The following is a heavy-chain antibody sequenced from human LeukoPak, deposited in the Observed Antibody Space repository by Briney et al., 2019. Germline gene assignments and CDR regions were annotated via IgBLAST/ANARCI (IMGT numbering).Heavy chain of an antibody. J-gene: IGHJ4*02. Sequence: ASVKVSCKASGYTFTGYYMHWVRQAPGQGLEWMGWINPNSGGTNYAQKFQGRVTMTRDTSISKAYMELSRLRSDDTAVYYCATPRGPNCSGGSCYGGGFDYWGQGTLVTVSS. CDR2: INPNSGGT. D-gene: IGHD2-15*01. CDR1: GYTFTGYY. V-gene: IGHV1-2*02. CDR3: ATPRGPNCSGGSCYGGGFDY.